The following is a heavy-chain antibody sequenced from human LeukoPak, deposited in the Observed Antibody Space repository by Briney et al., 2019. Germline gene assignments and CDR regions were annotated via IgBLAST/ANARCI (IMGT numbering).Heavy chain of an antibody. Sequence: SETLSLTCTVSGGSISSGGYYWSWIRQHPGKGLEWIGYIYYSGSTYYNPSLKSRVTISVDTSKNQFSLKLSSVTAADTAVYYCARDRVLLGDSSGYVDYWGQGTLVTVSS. J-gene: IGHJ4*02. CDR1: GGSISSGGYY. CDR2: IYYSGST. CDR3: ARDRVLLGDSSGYVDY. V-gene: IGHV4-31*03. D-gene: IGHD3-22*01.